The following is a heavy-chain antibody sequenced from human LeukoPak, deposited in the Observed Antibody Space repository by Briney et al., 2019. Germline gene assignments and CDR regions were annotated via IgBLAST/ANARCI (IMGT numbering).Heavy chain of an antibody. Sequence: VQPGGSLRLSCAASGFTFSSYAMHWVRQAPGKGLEYVSAISSNGGSTYYANSVKGRFTISRDNSKNTLYLQMGSLRAEDMAVYYCARGYCSSTSCLYYFDYWGQGTLVTVSS. CDR1: GFTFSSYA. D-gene: IGHD2-2*01. J-gene: IGHJ4*02. V-gene: IGHV3-64*01. CDR3: ARGYCSSTSCLYYFDY. CDR2: ISSNGGST.